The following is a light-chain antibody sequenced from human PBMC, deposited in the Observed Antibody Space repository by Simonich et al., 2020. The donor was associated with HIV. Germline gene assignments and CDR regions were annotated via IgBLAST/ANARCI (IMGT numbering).Light chain of an antibody. CDR2: WAS. Sequence: DIVMTQSPDSLAVSLGERATINCKSSRSVLYSSNNKNYLAWYQQKPEQPPKLIIYWASTRESGVPDRFSASGSGTDFTLTISSLQAEDVAVYYCQQYYSTPPTFGQGTKVNIK. CDR3: QQYYSTPPT. V-gene: IGKV4-1*01. CDR1: RSVLYSSNNKNY. J-gene: IGKJ1*01.